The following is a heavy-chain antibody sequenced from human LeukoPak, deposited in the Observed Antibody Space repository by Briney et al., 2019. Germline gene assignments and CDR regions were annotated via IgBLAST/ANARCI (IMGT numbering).Heavy chain of an antibody. D-gene: IGHD3-22*01. Sequence: ASVKVSCKASGYTFTGYYMHWVRQAPGQGLEWMGWINPNSGGTNYAQKFQGRVTMTRDTSISTAYMELSRLRSDDTAVYYCATTYDSSGYYYYWGQGTLVTVSS. CDR1: GYTFTGYY. J-gene: IGHJ4*02. CDR3: ATTYDSSGYYYY. V-gene: IGHV1-2*02. CDR2: INPNSGGT.